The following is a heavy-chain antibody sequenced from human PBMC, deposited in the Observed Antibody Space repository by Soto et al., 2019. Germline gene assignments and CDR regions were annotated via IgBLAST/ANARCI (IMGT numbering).Heavy chain of an antibody. Sequence: PSETLSLTCSVSGDSISNSRFYWAWIRQPPGEGLEWIGSIYHTGNAYYNPSLKSRVTISADTSKNQFSLKLTSVTAADAALYYCARDFFDSSDYTTNWFDPWGQGTLVTVSS. V-gene: IGHV4-39*01. D-gene: IGHD3-22*01. CDR1: GDSISNSRFY. J-gene: IGHJ5*02. CDR2: IYHTGNA. CDR3: ARDFFDSSDYTTNWFDP.